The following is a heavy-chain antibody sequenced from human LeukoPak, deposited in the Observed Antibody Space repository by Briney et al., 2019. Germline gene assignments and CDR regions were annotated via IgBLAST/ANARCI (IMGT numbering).Heavy chain of an antibody. J-gene: IGHJ4*02. CDR3: ARDLRRYSSSADY. CDR2: ISSSSSAI. D-gene: IGHD6-13*01. V-gene: IGHV3-48*04. CDR1: GFTFSSYS. Sequence: GGSLRHSCAASGFTFSSYSINWVRQAPRKGLEWVSYISSSSSAIYYADSVKGRFTISRDNAKNSLYLQMNSLRAEDTAVYYCARDLRRYSSSADYWGQGTLVTVSS.